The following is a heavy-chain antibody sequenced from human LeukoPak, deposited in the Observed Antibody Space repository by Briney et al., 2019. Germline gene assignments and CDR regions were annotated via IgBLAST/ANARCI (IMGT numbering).Heavy chain of an antibody. CDR3: ASARDPHFDY. CDR1: GFTFSSYW. CDR2: IKQDGSVK. J-gene: IGHJ4*02. V-gene: IGHV3-7*02. Sequence: GGSLRLSCAASGFTFSSYWMSWVRQAPGKGLEWVANIKQDGSVKYYVDSVEGRFTISRDNAKNSLYLQMNSLRAEDTAVYYCASARDPHFDYWGQGTLVTVSS.